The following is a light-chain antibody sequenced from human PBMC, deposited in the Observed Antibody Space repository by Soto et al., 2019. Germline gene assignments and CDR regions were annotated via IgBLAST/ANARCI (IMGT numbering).Light chain of an antibody. J-gene: IGKJ5*01. CDR3: LQHDSFPPT. CDR1: QDIGNH. Sequence: DIQMTQSPSAMSASVGDRVTISCRASQDIGNHLAWFQQKPGKVPQRLIYAASSLQTGVPSRFSGSGSGTDFTLTINSLHPEDFATYYCLQHDSFPPTFGQGKRLEL. V-gene: IGKV1-17*03. CDR2: AAS.